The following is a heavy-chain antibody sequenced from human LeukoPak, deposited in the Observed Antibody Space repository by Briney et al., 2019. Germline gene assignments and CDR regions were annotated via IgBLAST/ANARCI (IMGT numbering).Heavy chain of an antibody. Sequence: GSLRLSCAASGFTFSSYWMSWVRQAPGKGLEWVANIKQDGSEKYYVDSVKGRFTISRDNAKNSLYLQMNSLRAEDTAVYYCAREASTYYYGSGRFDYWSQGTLVTVSS. CDR3: AREASTYYYGSGRFDY. CDR1: GFTFSSYW. J-gene: IGHJ4*02. V-gene: IGHV3-7*01. CDR2: IKQDGSEK. D-gene: IGHD3-10*01.